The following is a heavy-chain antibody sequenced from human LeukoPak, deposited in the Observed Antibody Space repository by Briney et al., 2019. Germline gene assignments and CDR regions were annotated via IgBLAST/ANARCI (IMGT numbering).Heavy chain of an antibody. D-gene: IGHD4-23*01. V-gene: IGHV3-21*01. CDR1: GFTFSDYS. J-gene: IGHJ4*02. CDR2: ISTGSSFI. CDR3: ARDPGYGCNSGGPEN. Sequence: PGGTLRLSCAASGFTFSDYSMNWVSQAPGKGLEWFSYISTGSSFIYYADSVKGRFTISRDNAKSSLFLQMNSLRVEDTAVYYCARDPGYGCNSGGPENWGQGTLVTVSS.